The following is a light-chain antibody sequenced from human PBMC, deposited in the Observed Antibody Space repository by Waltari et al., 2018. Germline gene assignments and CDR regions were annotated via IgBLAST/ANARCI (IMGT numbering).Light chain of an antibody. Sequence: QSVLTQPPSASGTPVQRVTIPCSASDSHLGSHPVSWYQHMPGATPKLLIYSIDQRPSAVPDRFSGSKSGTSASLAISGLQSEDEADYYCAAWDDSLNGLYVFGTGTKVTVL. CDR2: SID. CDR3: AAWDDSLNGLYV. J-gene: IGLJ1*01. CDR1: DSHLGSHP. V-gene: IGLV1-44*01.